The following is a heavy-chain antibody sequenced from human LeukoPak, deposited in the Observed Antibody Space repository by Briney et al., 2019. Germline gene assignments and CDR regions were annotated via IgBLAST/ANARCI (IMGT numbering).Heavy chain of an antibody. J-gene: IGHJ6*03. CDR3: ARGARTPKPIPENYDILTGSHYYCYYMDV. D-gene: IGHD3-9*01. Sequence: PSETLSLTCAVYGGSFSGYYWSWIRQPPGKGLEWIGEINHSGSTNYNPSLKSRVTISVDTSKNQFSLKLSSVTAADTAVYYCARGARTPKPIPENYDILTGSHYYCYYMDVWGKGTTVTVSS. CDR1: GGSFSGYY. CDR2: INHSGST. V-gene: IGHV4-34*01.